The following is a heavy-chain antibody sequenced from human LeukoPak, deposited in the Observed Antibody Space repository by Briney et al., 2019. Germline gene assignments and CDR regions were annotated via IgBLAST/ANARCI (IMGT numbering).Heavy chain of an antibody. D-gene: IGHD1-26*01. CDR3: ARVMRELLPAYYYYYMDV. Sequence: GGSLRLSCAASGFTFCNPRMNWVRRAPGKGPEWVSGISPGGDTPYYADSVKGRFTISRDNAKNSLYLQMNSLRAEDTAVYYCARVMRELLPAYYYYYMDVWGKGTTVTVSS. CDR1: GFTFCNPR. V-gene: IGHV3-21*01. J-gene: IGHJ6*03. CDR2: ISPGGDTP.